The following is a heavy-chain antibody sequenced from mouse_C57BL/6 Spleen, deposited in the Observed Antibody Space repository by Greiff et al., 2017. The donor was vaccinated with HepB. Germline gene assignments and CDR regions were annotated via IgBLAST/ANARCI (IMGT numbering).Heavy chain of an antibody. CDR2: IDPSDSET. Sequence: QVQLQQSGAELVRPGSSVKLSCKASGYTFTSYWMHWVKQRPIQGLEWIGNIDPSDSETHYNQKFKDKATLTVDKSSSTAYMQLSSLTSEDSAVYYCALITTDWYFDVWGTGTTVTVSS. CDR1: GYTFTSYW. V-gene: IGHV1-52*01. J-gene: IGHJ1*03. D-gene: IGHD1-1*01. CDR3: ALITTDWYFDV.